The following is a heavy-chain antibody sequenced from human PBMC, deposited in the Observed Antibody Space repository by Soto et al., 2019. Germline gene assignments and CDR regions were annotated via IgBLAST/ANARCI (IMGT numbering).Heavy chain of an antibody. CDR2: IYYRGNT. J-gene: IGHJ4*02. D-gene: IGHD3-9*01. Sequence: SETLSLTCTVSGGSIGTYYWSWIRQPPGKGLEWIGYIYYRGNTDYNPSLKSRVTISLDTPKNQFSLKLSSVTAADTAVYYCARHPGYYDILTGYTTYYFDYWGQEILVT. V-gene: IGHV4-59*08. CDR1: GGSIGTYY. CDR3: ARHPGYYDILTGYTTYYFDY.